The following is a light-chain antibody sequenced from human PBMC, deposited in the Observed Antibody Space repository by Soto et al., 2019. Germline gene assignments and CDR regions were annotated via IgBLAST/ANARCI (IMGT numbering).Light chain of an antibody. J-gene: IGKJ1*01. CDR3: QQYNEGT. V-gene: IGKV1-5*01. CDR1: HNISSW. Sequence: DIQMTQSPSTLSTSVGDRVPITCRASHNISSWLAWYHQKPGKAPKLLIYDASSLESGVPSRFSGSGSGTEFTLTISSMQPDDFATYYCQQYNEGTFGQGTKVDIK. CDR2: DAS.